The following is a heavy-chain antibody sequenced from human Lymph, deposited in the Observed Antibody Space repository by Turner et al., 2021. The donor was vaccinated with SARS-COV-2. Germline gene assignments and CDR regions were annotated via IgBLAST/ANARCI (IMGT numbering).Heavy chain of an antibody. Sequence: EVQLVQSGAEVKKPGEHLKLACTGSGYSFTSYWIGWVRQMPGRGLEWRGIIYPGDSYTRYCPSFQGQVTITADKSISTAYLQWSSLKAADNAMYYCARREWGGSFGHIDYWGQGTLVTVSS. CDR1: GYSFTSYW. CDR3: ARREWGGSFGHIDY. J-gene: IGHJ4*02. CDR2: IYPGDSYT. V-gene: IGHV5-51*01. D-gene: IGHD3-10*01.